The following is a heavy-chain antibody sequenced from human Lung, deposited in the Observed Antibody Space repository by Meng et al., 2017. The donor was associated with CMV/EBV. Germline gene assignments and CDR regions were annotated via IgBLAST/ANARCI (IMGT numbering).Heavy chain of an antibody. CDR2: IYHSGST. V-gene: IGHV4-4*02. J-gene: IGHJ4*02. D-gene: IGHD2-21*02. Sequence: QLQVSGRGRVKPSGTRARPWAVAGGSISSSNWWSGVRQPPGKGLEWIGEIYHSGSTNYNPSLKSRVTISVDKSKNQFSLKLSSVTAADTAVYYCARVVTALWGYYFDYWGQGTLVTVSS. CDR3: ARVVTALWGYYFDY. CDR1: GGSISSSNW.